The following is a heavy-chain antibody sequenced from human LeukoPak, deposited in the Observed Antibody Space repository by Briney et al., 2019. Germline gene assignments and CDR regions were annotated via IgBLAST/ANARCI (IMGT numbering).Heavy chain of an antibody. CDR3: AKDIDVVGSWYAFDI. J-gene: IGHJ3*02. Sequence: GGSLRLSCAASGFTFGDYAMPWVRQAPGKGLEWVSAISWNSGSIGYADSVKGRFTISRDNAKNSLYLQMNSLRAEDTALYYCAKDIDVVGSWYAFDIWGQGTMVTVSS. CDR1: GFTFGDYA. V-gene: IGHV3-9*01. CDR2: ISWNSGSI. D-gene: IGHD6-13*01.